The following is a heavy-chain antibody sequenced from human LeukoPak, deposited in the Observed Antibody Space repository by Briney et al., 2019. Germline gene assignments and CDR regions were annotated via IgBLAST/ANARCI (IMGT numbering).Heavy chain of an antibody. CDR2: IYSGGST. Sequence: GGSLRLSCAASGFTVSSNYMSWVRQAPGKGLEWVSVIYSGGSTYYADSVKGRFAISRDNSKNTLFLQMNSLRAEDSAVYYCATDRERDPSVYYLVGGQGTLITVSS. V-gene: IGHV3-53*01. CDR1: GFTVSSNY. CDR3: ATDRERDPSVYYLV. J-gene: IGHJ4*02. D-gene: IGHD3-22*01.